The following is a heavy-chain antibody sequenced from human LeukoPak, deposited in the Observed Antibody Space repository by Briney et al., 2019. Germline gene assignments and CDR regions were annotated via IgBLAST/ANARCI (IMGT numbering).Heavy chain of an antibody. J-gene: IGHJ4*02. V-gene: IGHV4-34*01. CDR2: INHSGST. Sequence: SETLSLTCAVYGGSFSGYYWSWIRQPPGKGLEWIGEINHSGSTNYNPSLKSRVTISVDTSKNQFSLKLSSVTAADTAVYYCARGGLFSGWSSHWGQGTLATVSS. D-gene: IGHD6-19*01. CDR3: ARGGLFSGWSSH. CDR1: GGSFSGYY.